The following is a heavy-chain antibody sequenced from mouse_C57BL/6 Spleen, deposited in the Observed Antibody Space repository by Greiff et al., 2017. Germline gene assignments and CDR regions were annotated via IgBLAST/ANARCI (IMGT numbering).Heavy chain of an antibody. V-gene: IGHV1-80*01. CDR2: IYPGDGDT. CDR3: ARGWTVHGYFDV. J-gene: IGHJ1*03. CDR1: GYAFSSYW. Sequence: VQLQQSGAELVKPGASVKISCKASGYAFSSYWMNWVKQRPGKGLEWIGQIYPGDGDTNYNGKFKGKATLTADKSSSTAYMQLSSLTSEDSAVYFCARGWTVHGYFDVWGTGTTVTVSS. D-gene: IGHD1-1*01.